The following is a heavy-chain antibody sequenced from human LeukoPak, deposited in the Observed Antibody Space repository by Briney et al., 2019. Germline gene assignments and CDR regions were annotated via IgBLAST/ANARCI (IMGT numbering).Heavy chain of an antibody. CDR2: ISGSGGST. J-gene: IGHJ4*02. CDR3: AKAGGGSCYGSLDY. V-gene: IGHV3-23*01. D-gene: IGHD2-15*01. Sequence: GGSLRLSCAASGFTFSSYAMSWVRQAPGKGLEWVSAISGSGGSTYYADSVKGRFTISRDNSKNTLYLQVNSLRAEDTAVYYCAKAGGGSCYGSLDYWGQGTLVTVSS. CDR1: GFTFSSYA.